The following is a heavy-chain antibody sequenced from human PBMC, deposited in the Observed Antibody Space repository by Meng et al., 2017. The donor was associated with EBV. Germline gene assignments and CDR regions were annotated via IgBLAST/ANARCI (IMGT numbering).Heavy chain of an antibody. Sequence: QVEVGESGAEVKKLWPSVKVSCKTSGGTFRSDAVSWVRQAPGQGLEWMGGLIPMSDAPHYAQKFQGRVTMTADESTNTHYMDLSGLRFEDTAVYYCASESGRGFTPDYWGQGTLVTVSS. CDR3: ASESGRGFTPDY. CDR2: LIPMSDAP. CDR1: GGTFRSDA. V-gene: IGHV1-69*01. D-gene: IGHD3-10*01. J-gene: IGHJ4*02.